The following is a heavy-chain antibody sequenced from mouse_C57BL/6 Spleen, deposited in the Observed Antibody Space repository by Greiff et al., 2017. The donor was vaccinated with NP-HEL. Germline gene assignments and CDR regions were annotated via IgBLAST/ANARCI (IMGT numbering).Heavy chain of an antibody. J-gene: IGHJ3*01. CDR1: GFSLTSYA. CDR3: ARNDGYDGFAY. CDR2: IWPGGGT. V-gene: IGHV2-9-1*01. Sequence: QVRLKQSGPGLVAPSQSLSITCTVSGFSLTSYAISWVRQPPGKGLEWLGVIWPGGGTNYNSALKSRLSISKDNSKSQVFLKMNSLQTDDTARYYCARNDGYDGFAYWGQGTLVTVSA. D-gene: IGHD2-2*01.